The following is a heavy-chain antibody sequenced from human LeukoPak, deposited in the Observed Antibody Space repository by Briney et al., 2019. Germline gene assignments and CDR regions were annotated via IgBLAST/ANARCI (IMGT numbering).Heavy chain of an antibody. Sequence: PGGSLRLSCAASGFTFSSYSMNWVRQAPGKGLEWVSSISSSSSYIYYADSVKGRFTISRDNAKNSLYLQMNSLRAEDTAVYYCASGFLPYLDYYYYMDVWGKGTTVTVSS. V-gene: IGHV3-21*04. CDR2: ISSSSSYI. CDR1: GFTFSSYS. D-gene: IGHD2/OR15-2a*01. CDR3: ASGFLPYLDYYYYMDV. J-gene: IGHJ6*03.